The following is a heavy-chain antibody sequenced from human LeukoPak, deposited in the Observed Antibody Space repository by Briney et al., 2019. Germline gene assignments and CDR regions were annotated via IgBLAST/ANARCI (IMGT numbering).Heavy chain of an antibody. D-gene: IGHD3-10*01. CDR3: AKTSGATPYYYMDV. V-gene: IGHV3-11*01. Sequence: GGSLRLSCAASGFTFSDYYMSWIRQAPGKGLEWVSYISSSGSTIYYADSVKGRFTISRDNAKNSLYLQMNSLRAEDTAVYYCAKTSGATPYYYMDVWGKGDTVTVSS. CDR1: GFTFSDYY. J-gene: IGHJ6*03. CDR2: ISSSGSTI.